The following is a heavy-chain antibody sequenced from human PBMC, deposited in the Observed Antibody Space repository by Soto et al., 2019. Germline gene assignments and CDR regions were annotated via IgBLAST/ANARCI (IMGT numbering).Heavy chain of an antibody. CDR1: GFTFSSYD. D-gene: IGHD3-16*02. CDR3: ARGFMDYIWGSFRGGLDYMDV. V-gene: IGHV3-13*01. Sequence: GGSLRLSCAASGFTFSSYDMHWVRQSTGKGLEWVSAIGTAGDTYYPGSVKGRFTISRENAKNSLYLQMNSLRAGDTAVYYCARGFMDYIWGSFRGGLDYMDVWGKGTTVTVSS. CDR2: IGTAGDT. J-gene: IGHJ6*03.